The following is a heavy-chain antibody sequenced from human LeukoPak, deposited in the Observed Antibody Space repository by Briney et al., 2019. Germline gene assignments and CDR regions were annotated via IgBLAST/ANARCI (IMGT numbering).Heavy chain of an antibody. CDR3: ASDNCSGGSCYDAYYVGPDY. CDR2: IRYDGSNE. J-gene: IGHJ4*02. V-gene: IGHV3-30*02. D-gene: IGHD2-15*01. CDR1: GFTFSSYS. Sequence: GGSLRLSCAASGFTFSSYSMNWVRQAPGKGLEWVAFIRYDGSNEYYADSVKGRFTISRDNSKNTLYLQMNSLRTEDTAVYYCASDNCSGGSCYDAYYVGPDYWGQGTLVTVSS.